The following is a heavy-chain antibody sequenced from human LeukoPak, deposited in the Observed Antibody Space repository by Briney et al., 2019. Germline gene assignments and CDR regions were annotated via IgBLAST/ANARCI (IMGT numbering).Heavy chain of an antibody. CDR3: ARAGGGDYYFDY. CDR2: IIPIFGKT. Sequence: SVKVSCKASGGTLSSYAINWVRQAPGQGLEWMGGIIPIFGKTNYAQKFQDRVTITADESTSTAYMELNSLRSEDTAVYFCARAGGGDYYFDYWGQGTLVTVSS. CDR1: GGTLSSYA. J-gene: IGHJ4*02. D-gene: IGHD2-21*02. V-gene: IGHV1-69*01.